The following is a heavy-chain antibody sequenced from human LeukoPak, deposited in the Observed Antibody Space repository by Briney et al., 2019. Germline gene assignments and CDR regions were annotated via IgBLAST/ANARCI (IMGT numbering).Heavy chain of an antibody. Sequence: SVKVSCKASGGTFSSYAISWVRQAPGQGLEWMGGIIPIFGTANYAQKFQGRVTMTTDTSTSTAYMELRSLRSDDTAVYYCARDEGGSGWDYYYYYGMDVWGQGTTVTVSS. CDR2: IIPIFGTA. V-gene: IGHV1-69*05. CDR3: ARDEGGSGWDYYYYYGMDV. J-gene: IGHJ6*02. CDR1: GGTFSSYA. D-gene: IGHD6-19*01.